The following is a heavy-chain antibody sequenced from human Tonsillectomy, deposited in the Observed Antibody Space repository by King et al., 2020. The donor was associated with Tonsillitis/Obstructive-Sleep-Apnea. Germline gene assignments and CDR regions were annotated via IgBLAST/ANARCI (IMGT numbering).Heavy chain of an antibody. D-gene: IGHD5-12*01. CDR2: IYYSGST. Sequence: QLQESGPGLVKPSETLSLTCTVSGGSISSYYWSWIRQPPGKGLEWIGYIYYSGSTNYNPSLKSRVTISVDTSKNQFSLKLSSVTAADTAVYYCASDRGGYDSQGDAFDIWGQGTMVTVSS. J-gene: IGHJ3*02. CDR3: ASDRGGYDSQGDAFDI. CDR1: GGSISSYY. V-gene: IGHV4-59*01.